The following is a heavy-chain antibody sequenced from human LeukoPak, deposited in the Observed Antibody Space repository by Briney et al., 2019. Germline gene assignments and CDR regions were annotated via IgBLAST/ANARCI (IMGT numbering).Heavy chain of an antibody. CDR2: ISYDGSNK. Sequence: GGSLRLSCAASGFTFSSYGMHWVRQAPGKGLEWVAVISYDGSNKYYADSVKGRFTISRDNSKNTLYLQMNSLRAEDTAVYYCATSSRYFDWLKKGYFDYWGQGTLVTVSS. V-gene: IGHV3-30*03. CDR1: GFTFSSYG. D-gene: IGHD3-9*01. CDR3: ATSSRYFDWLKKGYFDY. J-gene: IGHJ4*02.